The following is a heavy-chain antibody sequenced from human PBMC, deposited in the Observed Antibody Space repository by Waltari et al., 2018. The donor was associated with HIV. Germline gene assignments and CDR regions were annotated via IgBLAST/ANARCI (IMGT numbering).Heavy chain of an antibody. Sequence: EVQLVESGGGLVKPRKSLRLSCAASGFTFSTYRMNWVRQAPGKGMGLVSSISSSSRYTYYADSVRGRLSISRDNANNLLYLQMNSLRAEDTAVYFCARDRGPDYYDSSGYSYYYYDMDVWGQGTTVTVSS. J-gene: IGHJ6*02. CDR2: ISSSSRYT. CDR3: ARDRGPDYYDSSGYSYYYYDMDV. V-gene: IGHV3-21*06. CDR1: GFTFSTYR. D-gene: IGHD3-22*01.